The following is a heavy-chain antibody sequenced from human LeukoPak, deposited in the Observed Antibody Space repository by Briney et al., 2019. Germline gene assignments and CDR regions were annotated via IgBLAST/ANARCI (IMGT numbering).Heavy chain of an antibody. CDR2: INHSGST. Sequence: GSLRLSCAASGFTFSDYYMSWIRQPPGKGLEWIGEINHSGSTNYNPSLKSRVTISVDTSKNQFSLKLSSVTAADTAVYYCARGPIAAAASQYYFDYWGQGTLVTVSS. CDR3: ARGPIAAAASQYYFDY. V-gene: IGHV4-34*01. D-gene: IGHD6-13*01. J-gene: IGHJ4*02. CDR1: GFTFSDYY.